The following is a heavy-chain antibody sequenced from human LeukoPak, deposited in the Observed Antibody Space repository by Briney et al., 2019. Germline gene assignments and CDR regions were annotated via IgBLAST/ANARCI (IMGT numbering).Heavy chain of an antibody. CDR3: GLKVPAASQNYYYGMDV. CDR1: GFTFSSYS. CDR2: ISSSSSYI. J-gene: IGHJ6*02. Sequence: GGSLRLSCAASGFTFSSYSMNWVRQAPGKGLEWVSSISSSSSYIYYADSVKGRFTISRDNAKNSLYLQMNSLRAEDTAVYYCGLKVPAASQNYYYGMDVWGQGTTVTVSS. D-gene: IGHD2-2*01. V-gene: IGHV3-21*01.